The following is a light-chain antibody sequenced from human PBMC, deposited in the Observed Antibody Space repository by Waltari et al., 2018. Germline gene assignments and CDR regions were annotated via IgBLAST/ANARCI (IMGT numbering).Light chain of an antibody. V-gene: IGKV3-20*01. CDR3: QQYGSSPT. CDR2: GAS. J-gene: IGKJ5*01. CDR1: QSVSSSY. Sequence: EIVLTQSPGTLSLSPGVSATLPCRASQSVSSSYLAWYQQKPGQAPRLLIYGASSRATGIPDRFSGSGSGTDFTLTISRLEPEDFAVYYCQQYGSSPTFGQGTRLEIK.